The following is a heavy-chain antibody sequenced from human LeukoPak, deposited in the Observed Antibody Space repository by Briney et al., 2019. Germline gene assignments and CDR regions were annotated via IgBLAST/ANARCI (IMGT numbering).Heavy chain of an antibody. D-gene: IGHD3-10*01. V-gene: IGHV3-66*01. Sequence: GGSLRLSCAASGFTVSSDYMSWVRQAPGKGLEWVSFINNGGNTDYADSMKGRSTMSRDTSKNTVFLQMHSLRAEDTAVYYCARAEREFAGFGETHGYYFDYWGQGILVAVSS. CDR1: GFTVSSDY. CDR2: INNGGNT. CDR3: ARAEREFAGFGETHGYYFDY. J-gene: IGHJ4*02.